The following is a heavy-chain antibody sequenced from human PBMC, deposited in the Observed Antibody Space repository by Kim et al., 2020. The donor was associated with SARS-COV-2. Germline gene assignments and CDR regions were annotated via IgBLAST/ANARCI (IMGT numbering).Heavy chain of an antibody. CDR2: IWYDGSNK. V-gene: IGHV3-33*01. Sequence: GGSLRLSCAASGFTFSSYGMHWVRQAPGKGLEWVAVIWYDGSNKYYADSVKGRFTISRDNSKNTLYLQMNSLRAEDTAVYYCAREGRIEMATITTPFDYWGQGTLVTVSS. CDR1: GFTFSSYG. D-gene: IGHD5-12*01. CDR3: AREGRIEMATITTPFDY. J-gene: IGHJ4*02.